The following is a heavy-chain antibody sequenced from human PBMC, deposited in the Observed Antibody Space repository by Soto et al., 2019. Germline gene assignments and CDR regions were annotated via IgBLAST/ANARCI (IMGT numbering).Heavy chain of an antibody. CDR1: GYTSTSYG. D-gene: IGHD1-1*01. J-gene: IGHJ4*02. Sequence: QVHLVQSGAEVKKPGASVKVSCKASGYTSTSYGITWVRQAPGQGLEWRGWISAHNGNTDYAQKLQGRVIVTRDTSTSTAYMELRSLRSDDTAVYYCARGRYGDYWGQGALVTVSS. CDR2: ISAHNGNT. CDR3: ARGRYGDY. V-gene: IGHV1-18*01.